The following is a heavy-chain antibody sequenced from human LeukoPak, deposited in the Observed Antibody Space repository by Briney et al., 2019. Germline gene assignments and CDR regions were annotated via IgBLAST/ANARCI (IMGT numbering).Heavy chain of an antibody. CDR3: ARVWGKYSSSLDY. D-gene: IGHD6-6*01. V-gene: IGHV1-3*03. J-gene: IGHJ4*02. CDR2: INTGNGNT. Sequence: ASVKVSCKASGYTFTSYAMHWVRQAPRQRLEWMGWINTGNGNTEYSQEFQGRVTITRDTSANTAYMELSSLRSEDMAVYYCARVWGKYSSSLDYWGQGTLVTVSS. CDR1: GYTFTSYA.